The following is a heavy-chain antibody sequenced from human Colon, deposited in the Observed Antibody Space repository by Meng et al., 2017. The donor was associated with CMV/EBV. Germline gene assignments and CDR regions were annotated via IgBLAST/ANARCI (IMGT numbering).Heavy chain of an antibody. CDR1: GFTFSSHE. CDR3: ARDGGGYSANGLYYYGLDV. J-gene: IGHJ6*02. CDR2: ISSSGSDI. D-gene: IGHD5-12*01. V-gene: IGHV3-48*03. Sequence: GESLKISCAASGFTFSSHEMNWVRQAPGKGLEWISYISSSGSDIYYADSVKGRFTISRDNAKNSLYLQMNSLRAEDTAVYYCARDGGGYSANGLYYYGLDVWGRGTTVTVSS.